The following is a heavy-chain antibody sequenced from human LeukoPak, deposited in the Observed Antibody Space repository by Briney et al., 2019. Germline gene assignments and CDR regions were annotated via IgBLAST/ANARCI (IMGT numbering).Heavy chain of an antibody. J-gene: IGHJ6*02. CDR1: GFTFSSYS. CDR2: ISSSSSTI. V-gene: IGHV3-48*01. Sequence: GGSLRLSCAASGFTFSSYSMNWVRQAPGKGLEWVSYISSSSSTIYYADSVKGRFTISRDNAKNSLYLQMNSLRAEDTAVYCCAREVTAMVTSYYYGMDVWGQGTTVTVSS. D-gene: IGHD5-18*01. CDR3: AREVTAMVTSYYYGMDV.